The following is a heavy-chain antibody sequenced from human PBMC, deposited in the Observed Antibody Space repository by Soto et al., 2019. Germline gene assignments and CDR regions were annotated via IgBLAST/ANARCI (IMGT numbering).Heavy chain of an antibody. CDR2: IRNKANSYTT. CDR1: GFIFSDHY. Sequence: EVQLVESGGGLVQPGGSLRLSCAASGFIFSDHYMDWVRQAPGKGLEWVGRIRNKANSYTTEYAASVKGRFTMSRDDSENSLYLQMNSLKIEDTAMYYCARESVICSVSYCYYDNWGQGTLVIVSS. V-gene: IGHV3-72*01. J-gene: IGHJ4*02. D-gene: IGHD2-15*01. CDR3: ARESVICSVSYCYYDN.